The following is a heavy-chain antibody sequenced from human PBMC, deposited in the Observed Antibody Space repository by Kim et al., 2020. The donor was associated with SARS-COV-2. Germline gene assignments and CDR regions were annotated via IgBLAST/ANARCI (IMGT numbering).Heavy chain of an antibody. J-gene: IGHJ3*02. D-gene: IGHD5-18*01. CDR3: AKSPLVQLGIVPPHAFEI. V-gene: IGHV3-23*01. Sequence: GGSLRLSCAASGFTFSSYAMSWVRQAPGKGLEWVSAISGSGGSTYYADSVKRRFTISRDNSKNTLYLQMNSLRAEDTAVYYCAKSPLVQLGIVPPHAFEIWGQGTMVTVSS. CDR2: ISGSGGST. CDR1: GFTFSSYA.